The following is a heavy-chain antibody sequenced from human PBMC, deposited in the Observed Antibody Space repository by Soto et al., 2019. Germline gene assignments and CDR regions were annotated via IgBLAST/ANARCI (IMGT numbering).Heavy chain of an antibody. Sequence: GGSLRLSCAASGFTFSSYAMSWVRQAPGKGLEWVSAISGSGGSTYYADSVKGRFTISRDNCKNTLYLQMNSLRAADTAVDYCAREEGNTSSYWLDYWGQGTLVTVSS. V-gene: IGHV3-23*01. CDR1: GFTFSSYA. J-gene: IGHJ4*02. CDR3: AREEGNTSSYWLDY. CDR2: ISGSGGST. D-gene: IGHD3-9*01.